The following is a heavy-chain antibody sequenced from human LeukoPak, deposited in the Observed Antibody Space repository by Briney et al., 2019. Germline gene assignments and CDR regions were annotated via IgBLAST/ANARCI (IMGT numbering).Heavy chain of an antibody. CDR2: ISSSSTI. D-gene: IGHD3-22*01. CDR1: GFTFSSYS. J-gene: IGHJ4*02. CDR3: ARDQDYYDSSGYGY. V-gene: IGHV3-48*02. Sequence: GGSLRLSCAASGFTFSSYSMNWVRQAPGKGLEWVSYISSSSTIYYADSVKGRFTISRDNAKNSLYLQMNSLRDEDTAAYYCARDQDYYDSSGYGYWGQGTLVTVSS.